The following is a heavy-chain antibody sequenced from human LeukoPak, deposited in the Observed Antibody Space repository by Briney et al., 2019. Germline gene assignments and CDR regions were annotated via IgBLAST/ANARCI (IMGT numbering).Heavy chain of an antibody. Sequence: GASVKVSCKVSGYTLTELSMHWVRQAPGQGLEWMGRISAYNGNTNYAQKLQGRVTMTTDTSTSTAYMELRSLRSDDTAVYYCARTRGDTSGYYLYYWGQGTLVTVSS. D-gene: IGHD3-22*01. CDR2: ISAYNGNT. CDR3: ARTRGDTSGYYLYY. CDR1: GYTLTELS. J-gene: IGHJ4*02. V-gene: IGHV1-18*01.